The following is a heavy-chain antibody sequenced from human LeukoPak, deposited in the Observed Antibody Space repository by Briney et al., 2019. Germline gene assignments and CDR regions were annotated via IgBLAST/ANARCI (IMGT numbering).Heavy chain of an antibody. CDR1: GGTFSSYA. CDR3: ARATQGYCSGGSCYEYYFDY. CDR2: IIPIFGTA. J-gene: IGHJ4*02. D-gene: IGHD2-15*01. V-gene: IGHV1-69*06. Sequence: ASVKVSCKASGGTFSSYAISWVRQAPGQGLEWMGGIIPIFGTANYAQKFQGRVTVTADKSTSTAYMELSSLRSEDTAVYYCARATQGYCSGGSCYEYYFDYWGQGTLVTVSS.